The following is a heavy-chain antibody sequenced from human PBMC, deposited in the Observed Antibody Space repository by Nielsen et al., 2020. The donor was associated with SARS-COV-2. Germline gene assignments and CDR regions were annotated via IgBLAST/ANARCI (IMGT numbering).Heavy chain of an antibody. Sequence: GESLTISCAASGFTFSSYAMSWVRQAPGKGLEWVSAISGSGGSTYHADSVKGRFTISRDNSKNTLYLQMNSLRAEDTAVYYCAKYSGYDSDWGQGTLVTVSS. CDR1: GFTFSSYA. J-gene: IGHJ4*02. CDR3: AKYSGYDSD. V-gene: IGHV3-23*01. CDR2: ISGSGGST. D-gene: IGHD5-12*01.